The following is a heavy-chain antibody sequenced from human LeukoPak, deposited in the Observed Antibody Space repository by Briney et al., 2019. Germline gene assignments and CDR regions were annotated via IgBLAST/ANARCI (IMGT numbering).Heavy chain of an antibody. J-gene: IGHJ4*02. V-gene: IGHV3-15*01. CDR1: GFTFSNAW. Sequence: GGSLRLSCAASGFTFSNAWMSWVRQAPGKGLEWVGRIKSKTDGRTTDYAAPVKGRFTISRDDSKNTLYLQMNSLKTEDTAVYCCTTRGVVVVAPTDYWGQGTLVTVSS. D-gene: IGHD2-15*01. CDR3: TTRGVVVVAPTDY. CDR2: IKSKTDGRTT.